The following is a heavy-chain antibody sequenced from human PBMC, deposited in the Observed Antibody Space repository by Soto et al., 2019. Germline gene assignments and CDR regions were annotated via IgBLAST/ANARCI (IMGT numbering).Heavy chain of an antibody. CDR3: AHSVVAGLGYYFDY. J-gene: IGHJ4*02. D-gene: IGHD6-19*01. CDR2: IYWDDDK. CDR1: GFSLSTTRVA. Sequence: QITLKESGPTLVKPTQTLTLTCTFSGFSLSTTRVAVVWIRQPPGKALEWLALIYWDDDKRYSPFLKSRLTIXXXTXXNQVVLTMTNMDPVDTATYYCAHSVVAGLGYYFDYWGQGTLVTVSS. V-gene: IGHV2-5*02.